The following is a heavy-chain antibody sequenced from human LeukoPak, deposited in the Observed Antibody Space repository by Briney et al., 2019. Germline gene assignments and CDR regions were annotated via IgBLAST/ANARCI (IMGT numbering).Heavy chain of an antibody. Sequence: GGSLRLSCAASGFTFSSYALSWVRQAPGKGLEWVSSIFPSGGEIHYADSVRGRFTISRDNSKSTLSLQMNSLRAEDTAIYYCATYRQVLLPFESWGQGTLVTVSS. V-gene: IGHV3-23*01. J-gene: IGHJ4*02. CDR3: ATYRQVLLPFES. CDR1: GFTFSSYA. CDR2: IFPSGGEI. D-gene: IGHD2-8*02.